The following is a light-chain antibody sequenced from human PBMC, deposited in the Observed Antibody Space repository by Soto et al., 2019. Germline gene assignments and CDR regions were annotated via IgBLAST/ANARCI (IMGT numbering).Light chain of an antibody. CDR3: RKCDYVPI. Sequence: DIQMTQSPSSLSASVGDRVTITCQASHDITSYLNWYQHKPGKAPKILIYDAAILAAGVTSRFSGGGSGIDFTFTLSSMQPEDVATYYCRKCDYVPIFGRGTTVDFK. CDR2: DAA. V-gene: IGKV1-33*01. CDR1: HDITSY. J-gene: IGKJ3*01.